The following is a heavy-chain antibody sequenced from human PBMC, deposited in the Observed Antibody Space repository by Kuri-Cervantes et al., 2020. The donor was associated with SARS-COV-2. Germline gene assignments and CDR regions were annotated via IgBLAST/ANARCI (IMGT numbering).Heavy chain of an antibody. Sequence: ASVKVSCKASGGTFSSYAISWVRQAPGQGLEWMGWINPNSGGTNYAQKFQGRVTMTRDTSISTAYMELSRLRSDDTAVYYCAREGYSSSSGRVDYWGQGTLVTVSS. D-gene: IGHD6-6*01. V-gene: IGHV1-2*02. CDR3: AREGYSSSSGRVDY. CDR1: GGTFSSYA. CDR2: INPNSGGT. J-gene: IGHJ4*02.